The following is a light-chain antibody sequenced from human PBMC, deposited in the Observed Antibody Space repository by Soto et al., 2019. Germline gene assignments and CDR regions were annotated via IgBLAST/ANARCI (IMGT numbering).Light chain of an antibody. V-gene: IGKV3-20*01. Sequence: EIVLTQSPGTLSLSPGERVTLSCRASQSVSSSYLAWYQQKPGQAPRLLIYGAFSRATGIPDRFSGGGSGTDFTLTISRLEPEDFATYYCQQYNNWPPITFGQGTRLEIK. CDR2: GAF. CDR1: QSVSSSY. CDR3: QQYNNWPPIT. J-gene: IGKJ5*01.